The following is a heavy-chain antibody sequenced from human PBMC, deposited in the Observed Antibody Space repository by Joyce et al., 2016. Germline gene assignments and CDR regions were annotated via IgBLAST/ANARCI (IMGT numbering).Heavy chain of an antibody. V-gene: IGHV3-23*01. Sequence: EVQLLESGGGLVQPGGSLRLSCAASGFSFRSSAMSWVRQASGKGLEWVSGISGGGRNTYYADSVKGRFIISRDNSKNTLFLQMNSLRADDTAVYYCAKFKTTEYSWLAYWGQGILVSVSS. CDR1: GFSFRSSA. CDR3: AKFKTTEYSWLAY. CDR2: ISGGGRNT. D-gene: IGHD3-22*01. J-gene: IGHJ4*02.